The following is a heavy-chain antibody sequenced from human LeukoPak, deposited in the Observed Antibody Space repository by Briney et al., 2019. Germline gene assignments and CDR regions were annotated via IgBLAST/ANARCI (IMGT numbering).Heavy chain of an antibody. V-gene: IGHV4-34*01. CDR1: GGSFSGYY. D-gene: IGHD2-15*01. Sequence: SETLSLTCAVYGGSFSGYYWSWIRQPPGKGLEWIGEINHSGSTNYNPSLKSRVTISVDTSKNQFSLKLSSVTAADTAVYYCARERVVVAATPGNYHYYGMDVWGQGTTVTVSS. CDR3: ARERVVVAATPGNYHYYGMDV. CDR2: INHSGST. J-gene: IGHJ6*02.